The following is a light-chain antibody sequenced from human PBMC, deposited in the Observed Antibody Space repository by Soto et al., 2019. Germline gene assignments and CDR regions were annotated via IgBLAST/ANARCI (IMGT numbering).Light chain of an antibody. CDR1: SSDVGAYNY. CDR2: EVS. CDR3: SSYAGSNNYV. Sequence: QSALTQPPSASGSPGQSVTISCTGTSSDVGAYNYVSWYQQHPGKAPKPMFYEVSKRPSGVPDRFSGSKSGNTASLTVSGLQAEDEADYYCSSYAGSNNYVFGTGTKLTVL. J-gene: IGLJ1*01. V-gene: IGLV2-8*01.